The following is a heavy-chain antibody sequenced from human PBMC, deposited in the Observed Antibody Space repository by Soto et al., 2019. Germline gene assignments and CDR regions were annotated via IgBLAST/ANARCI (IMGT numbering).Heavy chain of an antibody. J-gene: IGHJ4*02. V-gene: IGHV3-20*04. CDR1: GFTFDDYG. CDR3: ARLYSSGWYGPGRY. Sequence: EVQLVESGGGVVRPGGSLRLSCAASGFTFDDYGMSWVRQAPGRGREWVSGINWNGGSTGYADSVKGRFTISRDNAKNSLYLQMNSLRAEDTALYYCARLYSSGWYGPGRYWGQGTLVTVSS. D-gene: IGHD6-19*01. CDR2: INWNGGST.